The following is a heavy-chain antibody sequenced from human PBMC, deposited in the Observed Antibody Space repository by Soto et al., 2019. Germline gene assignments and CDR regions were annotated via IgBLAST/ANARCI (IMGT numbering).Heavy chain of an antibody. CDR3: ARGGSSGYTYG. J-gene: IGHJ4*02. CDR2: IYYSGST. CDR1: GGSISSYY. D-gene: IGHD5-18*01. V-gene: IGHV4-59*01. Sequence: SETLSLTCTVSGGSISSYYWSWIRQPPGKGLEWIGYIYYSGSTNYNPSLKSRVTISVDTSKNQFSLKLSSVTAADTAVDYCARGGSSGYTYGWGQGTLVTVSS.